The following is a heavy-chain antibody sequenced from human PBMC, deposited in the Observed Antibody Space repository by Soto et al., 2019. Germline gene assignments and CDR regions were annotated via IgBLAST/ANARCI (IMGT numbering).Heavy chain of an antibody. D-gene: IGHD2-2*02. J-gene: IGHJ4*02. CDR3: SSAVPYTVRSRHGYFFVY. CDR2: IRSKAYGGTP. CDR1: ACTFGDYA. Sequence: SRRRSGTSGACTFGDYAMSWVRQAPGKGRQCVGFIRSKAYGGTPEYATSMEGRFSISRDDSKSIAYLQMHSLKPEDTAVYYCSSAVPYTVRSRHGYFFVYWGPGT. V-gene: IGHV3-49*04.